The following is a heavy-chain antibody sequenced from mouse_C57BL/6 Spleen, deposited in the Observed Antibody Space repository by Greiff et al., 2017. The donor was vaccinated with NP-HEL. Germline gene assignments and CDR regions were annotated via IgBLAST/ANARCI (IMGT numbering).Heavy chain of an antibody. J-gene: IGHJ4*01. Sequence: EVQLQQSGPELVKPGASVKIPCKASGYTFTDYNMDWVKQSHGKSLEWIGDINPNNGGTIYNQKFKGKATLTVDKSSSTAYMELRSLTSEDTAVYYCARGGIWLRRPLYYAMDYWGQGTSVTVSS. V-gene: IGHV1-18*01. CDR3: ARGGIWLRRPLYYAMDY. D-gene: IGHD2-2*01. CDR1: GYTFTDYN. CDR2: INPNNGGT.